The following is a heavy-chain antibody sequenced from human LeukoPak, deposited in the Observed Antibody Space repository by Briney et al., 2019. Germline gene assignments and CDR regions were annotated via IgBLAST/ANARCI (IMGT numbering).Heavy chain of an antibody. CDR1: GYSITSGYY. Sequence: PSETLSLTCTVSGYSITSGYYWGWIRQPPGQALEWIGSIHNSGSTSYNPSLQSRVTISVDTSKNQLSLKLSSVTAADTAVYFCARSGGLWLLTYYFDYWGQGTLVTVSS. D-gene: IGHD3-22*01. CDR3: ARSGGLWLLTYYFDY. CDR2: IHNSGST. V-gene: IGHV4-38-2*02. J-gene: IGHJ4*02.